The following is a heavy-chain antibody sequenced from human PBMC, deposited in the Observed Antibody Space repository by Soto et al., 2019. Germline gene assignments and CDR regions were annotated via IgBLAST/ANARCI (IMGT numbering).Heavy chain of an antibody. CDR3: ARDGDTAMVPIDY. CDR1: GFTFSSYA. Sequence: GGSLRLSCEASGFTFSSYAMHWVRQAPGKGLEWVAVISTDGRDKYHADSVKGRFTISRDNSKNTLFLQMNSLRAEDTAVYYCARDGDTAMVPIDYWGQGTLVTVSS. CDR2: ISTDGRDK. V-gene: IGHV3-30*07. D-gene: IGHD5-18*01. J-gene: IGHJ4*02.